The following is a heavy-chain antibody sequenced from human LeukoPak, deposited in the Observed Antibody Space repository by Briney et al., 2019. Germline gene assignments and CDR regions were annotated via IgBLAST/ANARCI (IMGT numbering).Heavy chain of an antibody. CDR3: ARDQRYFDWLLSDYYYYGMDV. D-gene: IGHD3-9*01. CDR2: MNPNSGNT. V-gene: IGHV1-8*01. Sequence: ASVKVSCKASGYTFTSYDINWVRQATGQGLEWMGWMNPNSGNTGYAQKFQGRVTMTRDTSISTAYMELSRLRSDDTAVYYCARDQRYFDWLLSDYYYYGMDVWGQGTTVTVSS. J-gene: IGHJ6*02. CDR1: GYTFTSYD.